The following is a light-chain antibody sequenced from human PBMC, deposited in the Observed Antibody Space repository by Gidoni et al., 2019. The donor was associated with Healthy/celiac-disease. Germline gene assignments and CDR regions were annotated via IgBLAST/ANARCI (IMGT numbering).Light chain of an antibody. Sequence: DIVMTQSPDSLAVSLGERATINCKSSQSVLYSSNNKHYLAWYQQKPGQPPKLLIYWASTRESGVPDRFSGSGSGTDFTLTISSLQAEDVAVYYCQQYYSTPYTFXQXTKLXIK. CDR2: WAS. CDR3: QQYYSTPYT. V-gene: IGKV4-1*01. J-gene: IGKJ2*01. CDR1: QSVLYSSNNKHY.